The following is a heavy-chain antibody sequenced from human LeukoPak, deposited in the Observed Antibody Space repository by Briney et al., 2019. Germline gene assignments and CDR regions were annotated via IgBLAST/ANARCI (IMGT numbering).Heavy chain of an antibody. D-gene: IGHD2-15*01. CDR1: GYTFTDYA. CDR3: ARRLGNCSGGSCGTGGWFDP. Sequence: GSVKVSCTASGYTFTDYALHWVRQVPGQRREWMGWINAGNGNTKYSQKFQGRVTITRDTSASTAYMELSSPRSEDTAVYYCARRLGNCSGGSCGTGGWFDPWGQGTLVTVSS. J-gene: IGHJ5*02. V-gene: IGHV1-3*01. CDR2: INAGNGNT.